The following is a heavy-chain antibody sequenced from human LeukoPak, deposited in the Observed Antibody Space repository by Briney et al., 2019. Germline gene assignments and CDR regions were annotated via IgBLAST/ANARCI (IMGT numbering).Heavy chain of an antibody. CDR1: GFAFSAFW. V-gene: IGHV3-7*01. D-gene: IGHD2-2*01. Sequence: GGSLRLSCAASGFAFSAFWMHWVREGPGKGLGWVANIKEDGSGSERYYVDSVKGRFTISRDNAKNSLYLQMNSLRVEDTAVYYCARGGVPAALDYWGQGTLVTVSS. CDR2: IKEDGSGSER. J-gene: IGHJ4*02. CDR3: ARGGVPAALDY.